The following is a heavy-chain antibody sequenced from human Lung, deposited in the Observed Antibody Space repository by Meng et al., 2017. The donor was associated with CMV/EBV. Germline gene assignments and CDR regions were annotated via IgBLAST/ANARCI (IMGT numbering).Heavy chain of an antibody. J-gene: IGHJ6*02. V-gene: IGHV3-30*04. CDR3: ARTFGVDYYAMDV. D-gene: IGHD3-3*01. CDR1: GFTFSSCA. Sequence: GESLKISCAASGFTFSSCAMHWVRQAPGKGLEWVAVISYDGSNKYYADSVQGRFTISRDNSKNTLYVQMNSLRAEDTAVYYCARTFGVDYYAMDVWGQGSTVTFSS. CDR2: ISYDGSNK.